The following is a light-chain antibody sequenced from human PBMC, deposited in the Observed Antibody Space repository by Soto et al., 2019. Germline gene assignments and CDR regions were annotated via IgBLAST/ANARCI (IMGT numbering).Light chain of an antibody. CDR3: PQYGSSPFT. CDR1: QSVSSSY. J-gene: IGKJ5*01. Sequence: IVLTQSPGTLSLSPGERATLSCRASQSVSSSYLARYQQKPGQAPRLLIYGASSRATGIPDRFSGNGSGKDFHLTISRLEPEDFAVYYCPQYGSSPFTFGQGTRLEIK. CDR2: GAS. V-gene: IGKV3-20*01.